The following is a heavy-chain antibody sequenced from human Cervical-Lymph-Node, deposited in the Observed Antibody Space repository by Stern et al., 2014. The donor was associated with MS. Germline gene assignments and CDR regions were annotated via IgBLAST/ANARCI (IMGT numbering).Heavy chain of an antibody. CDR3: TTDLTTVTTYYGMDV. D-gene: IGHD4-17*01. J-gene: IGHJ6*02. CDR2: IKSKTDGGTT. CDR1: GFTFSNAW. Sequence: EVQLVQSGGGLVKPGGCLRLSCAASGFTFSNAWMSWVRQAPGKGVEWVGRIKSKTDGGTTDYAAPVKGRFTISRDDSKNTLYLQMNSLKTEDTAVYYCTTDLTTVTTYYGMDVWGQGTTVTVSS. V-gene: IGHV3-15*01.